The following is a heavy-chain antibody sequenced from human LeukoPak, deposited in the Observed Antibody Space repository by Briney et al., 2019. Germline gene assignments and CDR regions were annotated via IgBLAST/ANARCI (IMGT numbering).Heavy chain of an antibody. CDR1: GGSFSGYY. CDR3: ARRTTVTIPFGY. D-gene: IGHD4-11*01. V-gene: IGHV4-34*01. CDR2: INHSGST. Sequence: PSETLSLTCAVYGGSFSGYYWSWIRQPPGKGLEWSGEINHSGSTNYNPSLKSRVTIPADKSKNQFSLKLSSVTAADTAVYYCARRTTVTIPFGYWGQGTLVTVSS. J-gene: IGHJ4*02.